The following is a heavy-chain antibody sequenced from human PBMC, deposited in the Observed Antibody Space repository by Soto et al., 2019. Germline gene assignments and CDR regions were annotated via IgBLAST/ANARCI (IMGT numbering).Heavy chain of an antibody. D-gene: IGHD5-12*01. J-gene: IGHJ3*02. CDR3: ARYPVATDDRTNLKGEFYAFDI. V-gene: IGHV5-51*01. CDR1: GYSFTSYW. Sequence: HGESLKISCKGSGYSFTSYWIGWVRQMPGKGLEWMGIIYPGDSDTRYSPSFQGQVTISADKSISTAYLQWSSLKASDTAMYYCARYPVATDDRTNLKGEFYAFDIWGQGTMVTVSS. CDR2: IYPGDSDT.